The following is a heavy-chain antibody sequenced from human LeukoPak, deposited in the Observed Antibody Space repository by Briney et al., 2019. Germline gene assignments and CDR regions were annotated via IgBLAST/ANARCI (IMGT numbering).Heavy chain of an antibody. J-gene: IGHJ4*02. CDR3: ARLAVAGSILYFDY. D-gene: IGHD6-19*01. Sequence: SETLSLTCAVYGGSFSGYYWSWIRQPPGKGLEWLGEINHSGSTNYNPSLKSRVTISVDTSKNQFSLKLSSVTAADTAVYYCARLAVAGSILYFDYWGQGTLVTVSS. CDR1: GGSFSGYY. CDR2: INHSGST. V-gene: IGHV4-34*01.